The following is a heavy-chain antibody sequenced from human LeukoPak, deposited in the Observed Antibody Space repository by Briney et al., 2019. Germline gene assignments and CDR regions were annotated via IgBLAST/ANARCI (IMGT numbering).Heavy chain of an antibody. V-gene: IGHV4-39*07. Sequence: SETLSLTCTVSGGSISSSSYYWGWIRQPPGKGLEWIGSIYYSGSTYYNPSLKSRVTISVDTSKNQFSLKLSSVTAADTAVYYCARDDYYDSSGYYYWGQGTLVTVSS. CDR3: ARDDYYDSSGYYY. CDR1: GGSISSSSYY. CDR2: IYYSGST. J-gene: IGHJ4*02. D-gene: IGHD3-22*01.